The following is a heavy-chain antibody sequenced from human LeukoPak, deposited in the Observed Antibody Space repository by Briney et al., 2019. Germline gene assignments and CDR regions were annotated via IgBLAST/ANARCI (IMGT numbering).Heavy chain of an antibody. CDR1: GFTFSSYG. D-gene: IGHD3-16*02. Sequence: GGSLRLSCAASGFTFSSYGMHWVRQAPGKGLEWVAFIRYDGSNKYYADSVKGRFTISRDNSKNTLYLQMNSLRAEDTAVYYCARASGRLGELSLVLWGQGTLVTVSS. CDR2: IRYDGSNK. CDR3: ARASGRLGELSLVL. J-gene: IGHJ4*02. V-gene: IGHV3-30*02.